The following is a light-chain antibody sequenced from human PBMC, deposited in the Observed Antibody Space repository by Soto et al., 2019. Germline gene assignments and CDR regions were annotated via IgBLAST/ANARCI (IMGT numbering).Light chain of an antibody. CDR3: HQYHNWPPRYS. Sequence: IVMTQSPVTLSVSPGERATLSCRASQSVSDNLAWYQQKRGQAPRLLIYRASTRATGIPDRFSGSGSGTAFTLVISSLQSDDSAVYYCHQYHNWPPRYSFGQGSNLEI. CDR2: RAS. J-gene: IGKJ2*01. CDR1: QSVSDN. V-gene: IGKV3-15*01.